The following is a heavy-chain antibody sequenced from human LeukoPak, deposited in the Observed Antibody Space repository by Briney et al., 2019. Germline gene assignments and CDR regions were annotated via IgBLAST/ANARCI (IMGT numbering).Heavy chain of an antibody. J-gene: IGHJ4*02. D-gene: IGHD2-8*01. CDR3: ARRYCTNGVCYFFDY. CDR1: GFTFSTYA. Sequence: PGGSLRLSCAASGFTFSTYAMNWVRQAPGKGLEWVSAISGSGSSTYYADSVKGRFTISRDNSKNTLYLQMNSLRAEDTAVYYCARRYCTNGVCYFFDYWGQGTLVTVSS. CDR2: ISGSGSST. V-gene: IGHV3-23*01.